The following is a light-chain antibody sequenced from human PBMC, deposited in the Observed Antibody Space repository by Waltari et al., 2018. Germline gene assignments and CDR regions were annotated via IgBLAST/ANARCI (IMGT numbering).Light chain of an antibody. J-gene: IGLJ2*01. CDR1: SSDVGGYNH. V-gene: IGLV2-14*01. Sequence: QSALTQPASVSGSPGQSITISCTGTSSDVGGYNHVSWYQQQPGKAPKLLILEVTNRPPWLLNRFSGSKSGNTASLTISGLQAEDEGEYYCSSFTTIGTLVVFGGGTKVTVL. CDR3: SSFTTIGTLVV. CDR2: EVT.